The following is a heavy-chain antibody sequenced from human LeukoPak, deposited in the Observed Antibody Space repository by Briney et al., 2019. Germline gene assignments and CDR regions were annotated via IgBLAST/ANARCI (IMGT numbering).Heavy chain of an antibody. J-gene: IGHJ6*03. D-gene: IGHD6-13*01. CDR1: GGTFSSYA. CDR3: AMPWDLAAAGTTGGGDYYYMDV. CDR2: IIPIFGTA. Sequence: ASVKVSCKASGGTFSSYAISWVRQAPGQGLEWMGGIIPIFGTANYAQKFQGRVTITTDESTSTAYMELSSLRSEDTAVYYCAMPWDLAAAGTTGGGDYYYMDVWGKGITVTVSS. V-gene: IGHV1-69*05.